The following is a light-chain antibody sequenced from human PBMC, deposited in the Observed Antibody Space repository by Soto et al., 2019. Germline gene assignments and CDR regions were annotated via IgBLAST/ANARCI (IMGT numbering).Light chain of an antibody. CDR1: HDIETY. V-gene: IGKV1-39*01. J-gene: IGKJ2*01. Sequence: DIQMTQSPSSLSASIGDRVTITCRASHDIETYLNWYQQKPGKAPKLLIYAASSLQSGVPSTFRGSGSGTDFTLTISSLQHDDSATYYCQQSFNAPTFGQGTKLEI. CDR3: QQSFNAPT. CDR2: AAS.